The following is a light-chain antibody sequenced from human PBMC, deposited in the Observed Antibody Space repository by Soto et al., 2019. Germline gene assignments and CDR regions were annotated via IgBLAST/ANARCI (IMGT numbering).Light chain of an antibody. Sequence: EIVLTQSPGTLSLSPGERATLSCRASQRVGSDLVWYQQKPGQTPRLLIYGASSKATGIPDRFSASGSGTDFTLTISRLEPEDFALYYCQQYSSSPLNFGGGTKVEIK. CDR3: QQYSSSPLN. V-gene: IGKV3-20*01. CDR2: GAS. J-gene: IGKJ4*01. CDR1: QRVGSD.